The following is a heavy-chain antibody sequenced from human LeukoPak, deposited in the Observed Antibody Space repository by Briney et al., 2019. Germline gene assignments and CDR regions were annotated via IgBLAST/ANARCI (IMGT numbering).Heavy chain of an antibody. CDR2: VGISSGNT. CDR1: GFTFSDYS. V-gene: IGHV3-48*01. J-gene: IGHJ4*02. Sequence: GVSLRLSCAASGFTFSDYSMNWVRQAPGKGLEWISYVGISSGNTKYADSVKGRFTISGDKAKNSLYHQMNSLRVEDTAVYYCARDTKYAFDNWGQGTLVTVSS. D-gene: IGHD2-2*01. CDR3: ARDTKYAFDN.